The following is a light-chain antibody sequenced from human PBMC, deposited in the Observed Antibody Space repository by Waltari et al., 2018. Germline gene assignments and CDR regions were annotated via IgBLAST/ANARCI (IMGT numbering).Light chain of an antibody. Sequence: QLVLTQSPSASASLGASVKLTCTLSSGHSSNVIAWHQQQPEKGPRYLMKINSDGSHSKGDEIPDRFSGYSSGAERYLPISSLQSEDEADYYGQTGGHGTWVFGGGTKLTVL. CDR1: SGHSSNV. CDR2: INSDGSH. J-gene: IGLJ3*02. V-gene: IGLV4-69*01. CDR3: QTGGHGTWV.